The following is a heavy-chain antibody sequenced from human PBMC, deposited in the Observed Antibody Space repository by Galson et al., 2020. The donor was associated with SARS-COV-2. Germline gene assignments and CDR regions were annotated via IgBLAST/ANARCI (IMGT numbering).Heavy chain of an antibody. CDR1: GGTFSSYA. J-gene: IGHJ6*02. Sequence: ASVKVSCKASGGTFSSYAISWVRQAPGQGLEWMGRIIPILGIANYAQKFQGRVTITADKSTSTAYMELSSLRSEDTAVYYCAREGFRWYDLSYYYYGMDVWGQGTTVTVSS. CDR3: AREGFRWYDLSYYYYGMDV. CDR2: IIPILGIA. D-gene: IGHD3-3*01. V-gene: IGHV1-69*04.